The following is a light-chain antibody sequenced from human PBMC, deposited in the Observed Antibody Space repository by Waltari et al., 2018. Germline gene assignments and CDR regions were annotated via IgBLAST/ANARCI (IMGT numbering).Light chain of an antibody. CDR2: DVN. J-gene: IGLJ1*01. CDR3: CSYAGSYTYV. V-gene: IGLV2-11*01. CDR1: TSDVGSYSF. Sequence: QSALTQPPSVSGPPGQSVTIPCTRTTSDVGSYSFVSWYQQHPDKAPKLLIYDVNKRPTGVPDRFSGSKSGNTASLTISGLQGEDEADYYCCSYAGSYTYVFGTGTKVTAL.